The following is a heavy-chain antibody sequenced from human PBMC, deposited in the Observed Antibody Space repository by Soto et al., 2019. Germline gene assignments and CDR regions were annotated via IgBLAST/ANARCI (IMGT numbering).Heavy chain of an antibody. CDR1: GGSFSGYY. Sequence: SETLSLTCAVYGGSFSGYYWSWIRQPPGKGLEWIGEINHSGSTNYNPSLKSRGTISVDTSKNQFSLKLSSVTAADTAVYYCARELRLQGSWRYYYYGMDVWGQGPRVTVSS. V-gene: IGHV4-34*01. CDR3: ARELRLQGSWRYYYYGMDV. D-gene: IGHD6-13*01. J-gene: IGHJ6*02. CDR2: INHSGST.